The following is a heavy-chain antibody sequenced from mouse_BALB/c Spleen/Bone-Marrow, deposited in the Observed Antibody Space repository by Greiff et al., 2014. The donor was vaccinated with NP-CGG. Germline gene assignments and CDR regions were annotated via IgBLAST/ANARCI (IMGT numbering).Heavy chain of an antibody. CDR2: IYPGNVNT. V-gene: IGHV1S56*01. J-gene: IGHJ4*01. Sequence: QVQLKESGPELVKPGGSVRISCKASGYTFTSYYINWVKQRPGQGLEWIGWIYPGNVNTKYNEKFKGKATLTADKSSSTAYMQLSSLTSEDSAVYFCARDTMDYWGQGTSVTVSS. CDR3: ARDTMDY. CDR1: GYTFTSYY.